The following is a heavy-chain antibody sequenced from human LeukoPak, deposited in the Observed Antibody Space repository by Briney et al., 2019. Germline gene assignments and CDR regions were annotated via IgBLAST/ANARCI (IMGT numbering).Heavy chain of an antibody. CDR2: ISSSSSYI. CDR3: ARGSGVVAATRGAFDI. V-gene: IGHV3-21*01. J-gene: IGHJ3*02. Sequence: GGSLRLSCAASGFTFSSYSMNWVRQAPGKGLEWVSSISSSSSYIYYADSVKGRFTISRDNAKNSLYLQMNSLRAEDTAVYYCARGSGVVAATRGAFDIWGQGTMVTVSS. CDR1: GFTFSSYS. D-gene: IGHD2-15*01.